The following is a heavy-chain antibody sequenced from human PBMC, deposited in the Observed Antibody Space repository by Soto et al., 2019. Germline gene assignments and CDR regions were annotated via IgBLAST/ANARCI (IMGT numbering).Heavy chain of an antibody. V-gene: IGHV4-59*01. CDR1: GGSISSYY. J-gene: IGHJ6*02. CDR3: ARAVPYYDFWSGYSPYYYGMDV. D-gene: IGHD3-3*01. Sequence: PSETLSLTCTVSGGSISSYYWSWIRQPPGKGLEWIGYIYYSGSTNYNPSLKSRVTISVDTSKNQFSLKLSSVTAADTAVYYCARAVPYYDFWSGYSPYYYGMDVWGQGTTVTVSS. CDR2: IYYSGST.